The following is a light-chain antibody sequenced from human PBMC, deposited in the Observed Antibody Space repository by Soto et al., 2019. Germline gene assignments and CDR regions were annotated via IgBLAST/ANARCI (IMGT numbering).Light chain of an antibody. Sequence: DIQMTQSPSSLSASVGDRVTITCRASQSISIYLNWYQQKPGKAPKLLIYAASSLQSGVPSRFSGSGSGTDFTLTISSLQPEDFTTYYCQQSYSTPQYAFGQGTKLEIK. J-gene: IGKJ2*01. CDR3: QQSYSTPQYA. V-gene: IGKV1-39*01. CDR2: AAS. CDR1: QSISIY.